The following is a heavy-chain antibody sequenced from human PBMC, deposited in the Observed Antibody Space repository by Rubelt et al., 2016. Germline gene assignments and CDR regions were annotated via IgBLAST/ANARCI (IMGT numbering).Heavy chain of an antibody. Sequence: QVQLQQWGAGLLKPSETLSLTCAVYGGSFSGYYWSWIRQPPGKGLEWIGEINHSGSTNYNPALNRRVTISVDTSKNQFSLRLSSVTAADTAVYYCASSGAYSSGWYGYWGQGTLVTVSS. J-gene: IGHJ4*02. CDR3: ASSGAYSSGWYGY. CDR2: INHSGST. D-gene: IGHD6-19*01. CDR1: GGSFSGYY. V-gene: IGHV4-34*01.